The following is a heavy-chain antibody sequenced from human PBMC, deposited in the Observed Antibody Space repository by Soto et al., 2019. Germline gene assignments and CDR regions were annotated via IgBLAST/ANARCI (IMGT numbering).Heavy chain of an antibody. Sequence: GGSLSLSCTASGFNFDDYSMHWVRQAPGKGLEWVSGISWNSGSIGYADSVKGRFTISRDNAKNSLYLQMNSLRAEDTALYYCAKDKRLRYYDFWSGYSLPYYYYYMDVWGKGTTVTVSS. J-gene: IGHJ6*03. CDR3: AKDKRLRYYDFWSGYSLPYYYYYMDV. CDR2: ISWNSGSI. CDR1: GFNFDDYS. D-gene: IGHD3-3*01. V-gene: IGHV3-9*01.